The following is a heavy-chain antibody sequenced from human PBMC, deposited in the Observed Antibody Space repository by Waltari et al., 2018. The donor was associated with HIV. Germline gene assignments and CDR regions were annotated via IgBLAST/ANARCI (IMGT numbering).Heavy chain of an antibody. D-gene: IGHD2-2*01. CDR3: ARARLVSRGQYCSTTSCLPHYYYYYGMDV. CDR2: INHSGST. V-gene: IGHV4-34*01. Sequence: QVQLRQWGAGLLKPSETLSLTCAVYGGSFSGSYWSWIRQPPGKGLEWIGEINHSGSTNYNPSLKSRVTISVDTSKNQFSLKLTFVTAADTAVFYCARARLVSRGQYCSTTSCLPHYYYYYGMDVWGQGTTVTVSS. CDR1: GGSFSGSY. J-gene: IGHJ6*02.